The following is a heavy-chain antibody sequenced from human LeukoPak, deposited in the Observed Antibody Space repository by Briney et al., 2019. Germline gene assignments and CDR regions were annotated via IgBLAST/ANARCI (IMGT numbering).Heavy chain of an antibody. CDR2: IYYSGST. CDR1: GGSISSYY. Sequence: SETLSLTCTVSGGSISSYYWSWIRQPPGKGLEWIGYIYYSGSTNYNPSLKSRVTISVDTSKNQFSLKLNSVTAADTAVYYCARSVGGDSSGYPPSYWGQGTLVTVSS. J-gene: IGHJ4*02. D-gene: IGHD3-22*01. CDR3: ARSVGGDSSGYPPSY. V-gene: IGHV4-59*01.